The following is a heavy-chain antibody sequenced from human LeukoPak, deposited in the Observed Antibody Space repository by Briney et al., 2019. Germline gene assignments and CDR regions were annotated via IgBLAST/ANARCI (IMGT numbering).Heavy chain of an antibody. V-gene: IGHV3-23*01. D-gene: IGHD5-12*01. Sequence: PGGSLRLSCAASGFTFSSYAMTWVRQAPGKGLEWVSAISGSGGSTYYADSVKGRFTISRDNSKNTLYLQMNSLRAEDTAVYYCAKDRSRGYSGYDADCWGQGTLVTVSS. CDR1: GFTFSSYA. CDR3: AKDRSRGYSGYDADC. J-gene: IGHJ4*02. CDR2: ISGSGGST.